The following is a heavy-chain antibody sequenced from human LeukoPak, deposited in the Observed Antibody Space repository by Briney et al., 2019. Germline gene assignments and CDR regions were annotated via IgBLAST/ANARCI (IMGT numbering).Heavy chain of an antibody. CDR1: GFTFTSHG. Sequence: GGSLRLACAASGFTFTSHGMHWVRQAPGKGLEWVAFTRNDGNNKYYADSVKGRFTISRDNSKNTLSLQMNSLRTEDTAVYYCARDRDWAFDYWGQGILVTVSS. D-gene: IGHD2-21*01. CDR3: ARDRDWAFDY. J-gene: IGHJ4*02. V-gene: IGHV3-30*02. CDR2: TRNDGNNK.